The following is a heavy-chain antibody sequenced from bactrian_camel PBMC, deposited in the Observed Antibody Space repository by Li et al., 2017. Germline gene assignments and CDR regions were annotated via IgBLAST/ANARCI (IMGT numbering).Heavy chain of an antibody. Sequence: HVQLVESGGGLVQPGGSLRLSCAASGFNFRSYWMYWVREAPGKGLEWVSSIYTVDGSTYYADSVKGRFTISKDNAKNTLYLQMNSLKPEDTAMYYCAAYPIDGGRCADFGYWGQGTQVTVS. CDR2: IYTVDGST. J-gene: IGHJ6*01. CDR1: GFNFRSYW. V-gene: IGHV3S1*01. D-gene: IGHD6*01. CDR3: AAYPIDGGRCADFGY.